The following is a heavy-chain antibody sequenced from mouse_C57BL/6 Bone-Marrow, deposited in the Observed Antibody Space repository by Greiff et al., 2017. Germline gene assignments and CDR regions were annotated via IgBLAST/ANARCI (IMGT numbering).Heavy chain of an antibody. Sequence: QVQLQQPGAELVKPGASVKVSCKASGYTFTSYWMHWVKQRPGQGLEWIGRILPSDSVTNYNQKFKGKATLTVDKSSSTAYMQLSSLTSEDSAVYYCAIKGYGSSWGFAYWGQGTLVTVSA. J-gene: IGHJ3*01. CDR3: AIKGYGSSWGFAY. CDR1: GYTFTSYW. D-gene: IGHD1-1*01. V-gene: IGHV1-74*01. CDR2: ILPSDSVT.